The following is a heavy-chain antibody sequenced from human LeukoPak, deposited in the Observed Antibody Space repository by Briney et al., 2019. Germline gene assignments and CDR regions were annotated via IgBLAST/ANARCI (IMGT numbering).Heavy chain of an antibody. D-gene: IGHD1-26*01. CDR1: GFTLSTYW. CDR2: IKQDGSEK. V-gene: IGHV3-7*01. CDR3: ARDTSGSYYYFDY. J-gene: IGHJ4*02. Sequence: GGSLRLSCAASGFTLSTYWMNGVRQAPGKGLEWVATIKQDGSEKYYVDSVKGRFTISRDNAKNSLYLQMSSLRAEDTAVYYCARDTSGSYYYFDYWGQGTLVTVSS.